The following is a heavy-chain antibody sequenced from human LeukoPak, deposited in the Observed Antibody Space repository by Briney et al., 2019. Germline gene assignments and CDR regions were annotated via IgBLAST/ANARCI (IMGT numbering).Heavy chain of an antibody. Sequence: KPGGSLRLSCAASGFTFSSYSMNWVRQAPGKGREWVSSISSSSSYIYYADSVKGRFTISRDNAKNSLYLQMNSLRAEDTAVYYCAKDGYSGATYYCYMDVWGKGTTVTVSS. V-gene: IGHV3-21*01. J-gene: IGHJ6*03. CDR3: AKDGYSGATYYCYMDV. D-gene: IGHD6-19*01. CDR1: GFTFSSYS. CDR2: ISSSSSYI.